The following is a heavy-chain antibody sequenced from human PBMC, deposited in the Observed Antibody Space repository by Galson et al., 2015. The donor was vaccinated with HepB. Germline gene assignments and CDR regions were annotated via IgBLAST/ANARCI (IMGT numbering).Heavy chain of an antibody. CDR1: GFTFSSYS. Sequence: SVKVSCKASGFTFSSYSLTWVRQAPGQGLEWMGWISAYNGKTHFGQSVQGRLTLTTDTSTSTGYMELRNLKSDDTAVYYRARALTVLGEYYFDSWGQGTQVTVSS. V-gene: IGHV1-18*01. D-gene: IGHD2/OR15-2a*01. J-gene: IGHJ4*02. CDR3: ARALTVLGEYYFDS. CDR2: ISAYNGKT.